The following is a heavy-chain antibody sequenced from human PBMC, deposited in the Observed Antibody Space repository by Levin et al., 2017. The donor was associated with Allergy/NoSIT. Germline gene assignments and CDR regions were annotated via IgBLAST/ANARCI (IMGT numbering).Heavy chain of an antibody. CDR1: GFTFSSYS. V-gene: IGHV3-48*02. CDR2: IGRGSGNI. Sequence: GESLKISCAASGFTFSSYSMNWVRQAPGKGLEWVSYIGRGSGNIYYADSVKGRFTISRDDANNSLYLQMNSLRDEDTAVYYCARDVHWAFDIWGQGTMVTVSS. CDR3: ARDVHWAFDI. J-gene: IGHJ3*02.